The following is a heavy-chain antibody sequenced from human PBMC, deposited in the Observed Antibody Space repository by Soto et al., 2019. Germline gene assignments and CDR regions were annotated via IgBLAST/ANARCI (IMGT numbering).Heavy chain of an antibody. CDR3: ARVDDSSGSFQPTYYYYGMDV. J-gene: IGHJ6*02. D-gene: IGHD3-10*01. Sequence: PGGSLRLSCAASGFTFSSYSMNWVRQAPGKGLEWASSISSSSSYIYYADSVKGRFTISRDNAKNSLYLQMNSLRAEDTAVYYCARVDDSSGSFQPTYYYYGMDVWGQGTTVTVSS. CDR1: GFTFSSYS. CDR2: ISSSSSYI. V-gene: IGHV3-21*01.